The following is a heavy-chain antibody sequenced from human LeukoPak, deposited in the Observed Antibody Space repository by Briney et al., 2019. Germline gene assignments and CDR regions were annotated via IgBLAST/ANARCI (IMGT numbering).Heavy chain of an antibody. CDR3: ARDSTVTAFDY. CDR1: GFTFSSIR. D-gene: IGHD4-17*01. Sequence: GGSLRLSCAASGFTFSSIRMNWVRQAPGKGLNWVSSISSRSSYIYYADSVKGRFTISRDNAKNSLYLQMNSLRAEDTAVYYCARDSTVTAFDYWGQGTLVTVSS. V-gene: IGHV3-21*01. CDR2: ISSRSSYI. J-gene: IGHJ4*02.